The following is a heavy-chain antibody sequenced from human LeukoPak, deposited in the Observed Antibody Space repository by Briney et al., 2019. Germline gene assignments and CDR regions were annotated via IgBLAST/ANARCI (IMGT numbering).Heavy chain of an antibody. J-gene: IGHJ5*02. CDR1: GYTFTSND. Sequence: ASVKVSCKASGYTFTSNDINWVRQATGQGLEWMGWMNPNSGNTAYAQKFQGRVTITRNTSITTAYMELSSLKSEDTAVYYCARGRGCSSADCYGNVRFDPWGQGTLVTVSS. D-gene: IGHD2-2*01. CDR3: ARGRGCSSADCYGNVRFDP. V-gene: IGHV1-8*03. CDR2: MNPNSGNT.